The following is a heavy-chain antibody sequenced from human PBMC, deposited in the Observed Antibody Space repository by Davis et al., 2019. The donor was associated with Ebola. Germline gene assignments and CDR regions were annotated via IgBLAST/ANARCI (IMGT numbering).Heavy chain of an antibody. J-gene: IGHJ6*02. V-gene: IGHV4-31*03. CDR3: ARSGRSSSPAVFYYYYGMDV. Sequence: SETLSLTCTVSGGSISSGGYYWSWIRQHPGKGLEWIGYIYYSGSTYYNPSLKSRVTISVDTSKNQFSLKLSSVTAADTAVYYCARSGRSSSPAVFYYYYGMDVWGQGTTVTVSS. D-gene: IGHD6-13*01. CDR2: IYYSGST. CDR1: GGSISSGGYY.